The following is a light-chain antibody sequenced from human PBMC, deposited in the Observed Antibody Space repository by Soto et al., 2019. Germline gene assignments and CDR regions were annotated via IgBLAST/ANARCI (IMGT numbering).Light chain of an antibody. J-gene: IGKJ5*01. CDR1: QSISDT. Sequence: EIVMTQSPATLSVSPGGRATLSYRASQSISDTLAWYQKKPAQAPRLIXYGASTRATGIPARFSGSGSGTDFTLTISSLETEDSAVYYCQQRNVWPPVTFGQGTRLEIK. CDR2: GAS. CDR3: QQRNVWPPVT. V-gene: IGKV3-15*01.